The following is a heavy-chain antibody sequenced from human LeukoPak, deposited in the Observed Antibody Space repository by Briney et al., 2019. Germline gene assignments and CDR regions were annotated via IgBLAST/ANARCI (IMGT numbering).Heavy chain of an antibody. J-gene: IGHJ4*02. V-gene: IGHV1-69*13. CDR3: AAERQRGWSSGWPAY. CDR2: IIPISGTA. CDR1: GGIFSSYA. Sequence: SVKVSCKASGGIFSSYAISWVRQAPGQGLEWMGGIIPISGTANYAQKFQGRVTITADESTSTAYMELSSLRSEDTAVYYCAAERQRGWSSGWPAYWGQGTLVTVSS. D-gene: IGHD6-19*01.